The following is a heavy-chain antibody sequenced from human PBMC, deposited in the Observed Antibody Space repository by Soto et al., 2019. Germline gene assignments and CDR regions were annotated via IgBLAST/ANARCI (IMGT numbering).Heavy chain of an antibody. CDR3: ARDLSGWVLTNGLFGVDV. Sequence: QVRLVQSGTEVKKPGASVMVSCKATGYTFANYAIHWVRQAPGQDFEWMGWINAGNGNTRNSQKFQRRVTFTRDTSATTAHMEVGSLRFEDTAVYYCARDLSGWVLTNGLFGVDVLGQGTTVIVSS. CDR1: GYTFANYA. D-gene: IGHD2-21*02. CDR2: INAGNGNT. V-gene: IGHV1-3*01. J-gene: IGHJ6*02.